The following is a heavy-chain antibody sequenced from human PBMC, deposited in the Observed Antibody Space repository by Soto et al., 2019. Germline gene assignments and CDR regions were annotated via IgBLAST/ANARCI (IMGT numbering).Heavy chain of an antibody. J-gene: IGHJ3*02. Sequence: KQSQTLSLTCAISGDSVSSNSAAWNWIRQSPSRGLEWLGRTYYRSKWYNDYAVSVKSRITINPDTSKNQFSLQLNSVTPEDTAVYYCASTPYCSGGSCYRGAFDIWGQGTMVTVSS. CDR2: TYYRSKWYN. V-gene: IGHV6-1*01. CDR1: GDSVSSNSAA. D-gene: IGHD2-15*01. CDR3: ASTPYCSGGSCYRGAFDI.